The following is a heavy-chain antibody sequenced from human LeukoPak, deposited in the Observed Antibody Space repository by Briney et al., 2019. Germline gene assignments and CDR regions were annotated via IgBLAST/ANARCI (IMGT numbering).Heavy chain of an antibody. CDR2: INPNNGDT. Sequence: ASVKVSCKASGYTFTGYYKHWVRQAPGRGLEWMGWINPNNGDTHYAQKFQGTVTMTRDTSISTAYMELSRLRSDDTAVYYCARTSTLRYFDPWGQGTLVTVSS. CDR1: GYTFTGYY. CDR3: ARTSTLRYFDP. D-gene: IGHD3-9*01. J-gene: IGHJ5*02. V-gene: IGHV1-2*02.